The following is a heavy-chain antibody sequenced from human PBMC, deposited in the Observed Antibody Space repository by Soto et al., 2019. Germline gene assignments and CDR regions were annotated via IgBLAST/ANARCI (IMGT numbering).Heavy chain of an antibody. CDR1: GGSISNYY. Sequence: PSETLSLTCTVSGGSISNYYWSWIRQPPGKGLEWIGYIYFTGSTRYNSSLKSRVTISVDTSKNQFSLKLYSVTAADTAVYCCARVGSGYVRGFDYWGQGILVTVSS. V-gene: IGHV4-59*01. J-gene: IGHJ4*02. CDR3: ARVGSGYVRGFDY. D-gene: IGHD5-12*01. CDR2: IYFTGST.